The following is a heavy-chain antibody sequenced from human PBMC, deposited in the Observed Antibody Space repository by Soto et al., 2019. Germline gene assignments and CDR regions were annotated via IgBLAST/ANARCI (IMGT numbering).Heavy chain of an antibody. CDR3: ARVNDGWYSSSWSHYYYGMDV. D-gene: IGHD6-13*01. V-gene: IGHV4-59*01. CDR2: IYYSGST. CDR1: GGSISSYY. Sequence: QVQLQESGPGLVKPSETLSLTCTVSGGSISSYYWSWIRQPPGKGLEWIGYIYYSGSTNYNPSLKSRFTISVDTSKNQFSLKLSSVTAADTAVYYCARVNDGWYSSSWSHYYYGMDVWGQGTTVTVSS. J-gene: IGHJ6*02.